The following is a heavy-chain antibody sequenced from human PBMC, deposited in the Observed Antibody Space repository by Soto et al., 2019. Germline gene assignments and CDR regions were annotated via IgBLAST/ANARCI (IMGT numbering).Heavy chain of an antibody. J-gene: IGHJ4*02. CDR2: IYYSGST. Sequence: PSETLSLTCTVSGGSISSGGYYWSWIRQHPGKDLEWIGYIYYSGSTYYNPSLKRRVTISVDTSKNQLSLKLSLRSDDTAVYYCARVKGKLQALYYFDYWGRGTLVTVSS. CDR1: GGSISSGGYY. V-gene: IGHV4-31*03. CDR3: ARVKGKLQALYYFDY. D-gene: IGHD2-15*01.